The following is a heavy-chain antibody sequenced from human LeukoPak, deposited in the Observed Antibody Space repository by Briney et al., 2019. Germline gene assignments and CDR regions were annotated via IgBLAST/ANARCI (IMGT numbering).Heavy chain of an antibody. V-gene: IGHV3-23*01. CDR1: GFTFSDYL. J-gene: IGHJ3*01. Sequence: AGGSLRLSCAASGFTFSDYLMSWVRQAPGKGLEWVSVISGSGETIYYADSVKGRFTISRDNSRRTLYLQMNGLRADDTAVYYCAKDRTRGWYLGYDAFEVWGQGTMVTVSS. D-gene: IGHD6-19*01. CDR2: ISGSGETI. CDR3: AKDRTRGWYLGYDAFEV.